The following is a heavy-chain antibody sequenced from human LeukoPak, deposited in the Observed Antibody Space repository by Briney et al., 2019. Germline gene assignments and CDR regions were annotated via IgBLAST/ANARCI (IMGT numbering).Heavy chain of an antibody. J-gene: IGHJ5*02. D-gene: IGHD1-26*01. CDR2: MNPNSGNA. V-gene: IGHV1-8*03. CDR3: ARGRFRRANWFDP. Sequence: ASVKVSCKASGYTFSSFDIHWVRQATGQGPEWMGWMNPNSGNAGYTQKFQGRLTITRNTSITTAYMELSSLRSEDTAVYYCARGRFRRANWFDPWGQGTLVTVSS. CDR1: GYTFSSFD.